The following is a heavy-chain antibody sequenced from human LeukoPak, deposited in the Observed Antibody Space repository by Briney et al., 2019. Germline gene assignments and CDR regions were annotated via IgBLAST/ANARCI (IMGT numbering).Heavy chain of an antibody. D-gene: IGHD1-1*01. CDR1: GGTFITYT. J-gene: IGHJ4*02. Sequence: GASVKVSCKASGGTFITYTINWVRQAPGQGLEWMGGMIPIFGTANYAQKFQGRVTVTTDDSTSTAFMELSSLRSEDTAVYYCATYMLRDNWNVHTFDSWGQGTLVTVSS. CDR3: ATYMLRDNWNVHTFDS. CDR2: MIPIFGTA. V-gene: IGHV1-69*05.